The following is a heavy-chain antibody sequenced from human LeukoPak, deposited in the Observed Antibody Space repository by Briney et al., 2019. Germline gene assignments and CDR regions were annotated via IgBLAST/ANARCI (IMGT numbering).Heavy chain of an antibody. Sequence: GGSLRLSCAASGFTVSSNYMSWVRQARGKGLEWVSVMYSGGSTYYADSVRGRFTISRDISKNTVHLQMNNLRAEDTAVYYCARIDDFARDYFDYWGQGTLVTVSS. J-gene: IGHJ4*02. V-gene: IGHV3-53*01. CDR2: MYSGGST. D-gene: IGHD3/OR15-3a*01. CDR1: GFTVSSNY. CDR3: ARIDDFARDYFDY.